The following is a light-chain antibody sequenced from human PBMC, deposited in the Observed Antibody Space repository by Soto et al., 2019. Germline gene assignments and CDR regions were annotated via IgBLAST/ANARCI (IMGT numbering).Light chain of an antibody. CDR3: QSYDSSIYVV. Sequence: NFMLTQPHSVSASPGKTVTISCTRSSGSIASNYVQWYQQRPGSSPTIVMYEDNERPSGVPDRFSGSIDSSSNSASLTISGLKTEDEADYYCQSYDSSIYVVFGGGTKLTVL. V-gene: IGLV6-57*01. CDR1: SGSIASNY. CDR2: EDN. J-gene: IGLJ2*01.